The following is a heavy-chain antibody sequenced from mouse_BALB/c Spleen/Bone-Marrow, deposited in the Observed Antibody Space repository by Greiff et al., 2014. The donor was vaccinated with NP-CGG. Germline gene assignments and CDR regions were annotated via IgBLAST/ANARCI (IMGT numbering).Heavy chain of an antibody. V-gene: IGHV14-3*02. CDR3: AVYYYGRSSFAY. Sequence: VTLKESGAELVKPGASAKLSCTASDFNIKDAYMHWVKQRPEQGLEWIGRIDPANVNTKYDTKFQGKATITADTSSNTAYLLLSSLTSEDTAVYYCAVYYYGRSSFAYWGQGTLVTVSA. CDR2: IDPANVNT. D-gene: IGHD1-1*01. CDR1: DFNIKDAY. J-gene: IGHJ3*01.